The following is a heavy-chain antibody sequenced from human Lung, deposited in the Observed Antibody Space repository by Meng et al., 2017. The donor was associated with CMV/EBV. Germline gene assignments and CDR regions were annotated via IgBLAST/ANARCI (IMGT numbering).Heavy chain of an antibody. J-gene: IGHJ4*02. Sequence: GESXKISCAASGFTFSSYEMNWVRQAPGKGLEWVSYISNSGITTYYADSVKGRFTISRDNAKNSLFLQINSLRAEDTAVYYCARSAMDYNTYFDYWGQGALVTVSS. D-gene: IGHD1-1*01. V-gene: IGHV3-48*03. CDR1: GFTFSSYE. CDR3: ARSAMDYNTYFDY. CDR2: ISNSGITT.